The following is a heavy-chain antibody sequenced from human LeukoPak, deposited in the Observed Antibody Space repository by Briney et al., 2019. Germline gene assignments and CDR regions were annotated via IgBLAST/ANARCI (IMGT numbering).Heavy chain of an antibody. CDR1: GGSFSGYY. CDR3: ARGPPSRRRGYSYGYSSSPSDV. CDR2: SNHSGSS. D-gene: IGHD5-18*01. V-gene: IGHV4-34*01. J-gene: IGHJ6*04. Sequence: SETLSLTCAFYGGSFSGYYWSWTRQPPWKGRDGMGESNHSGSSNYNPSLKSRVTISVDTPKNQSSLKLSSVPAAHTAVYYCARGPPSRRRGYSYGYSSSPSDVWGKGTTVTVSS.